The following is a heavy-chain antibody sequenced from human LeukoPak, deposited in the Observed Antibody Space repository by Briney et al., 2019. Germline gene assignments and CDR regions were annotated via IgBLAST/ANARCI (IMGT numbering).Heavy chain of an antibody. CDR3: VIAAAEVDY. CDR1: GFTFSSYG. CDR2: IWYDGSNK. Sequence: GGSLRLSCAASGFTFSSYGMNWVRQAPGKGLEWVAVIWYDGSNKYYADSVKGRFTISRDNSKNTLYLQMNSLRAEDTAVYYCVIAAAEVDYWGQGTLVTVSS. V-gene: IGHV3-33*08. D-gene: IGHD6-13*01. J-gene: IGHJ4*02.